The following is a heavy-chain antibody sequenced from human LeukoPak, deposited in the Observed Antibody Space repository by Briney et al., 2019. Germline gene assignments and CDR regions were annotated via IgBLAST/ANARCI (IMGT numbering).Heavy chain of an antibody. Sequence: GGSLRLSCAASGFTFSSYEMNWVRQAPGKGLEWVSYISSSGSTIYYADSVKGRFTISRDNAKNSLYLQMNSLRAEDTAAYYCARSKGGYYYDSSGYPRAFDIWGQGTMVTVSS. V-gene: IGHV3-48*03. D-gene: IGHD3-22*01. CDR1: GFTFSSYE. CDR3: ARSKGGYYYDSSGYPRAFDI. J-gene: IGHJ3*02. CDR2: ISSSGSTI.